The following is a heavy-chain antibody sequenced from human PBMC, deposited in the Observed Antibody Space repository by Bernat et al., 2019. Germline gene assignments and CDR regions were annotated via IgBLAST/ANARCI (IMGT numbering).Heavy chain of an antibody. CDR2: INPNSGAT. J-gene: IGHJ6*02. D-gene: IGHD6-19*01. CDR1: AYTFTGYY. V-gene: IGHV1-2*04. CDR3: ARARPVKGLDV. Sequence: QVQLVQSGAEVKKPGASVKVSCKAYAYTFTGYYLHWVRQAPGQGLEWMGWINPNSGATDYARKFQGWVTMTRETSISTAYMELSRVKSDDTAVYYCARARPVKGLDVWGQGTTVIVSS.